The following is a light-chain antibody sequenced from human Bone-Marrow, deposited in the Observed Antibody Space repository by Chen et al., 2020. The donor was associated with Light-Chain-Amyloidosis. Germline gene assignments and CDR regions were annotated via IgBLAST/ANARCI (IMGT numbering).Light chain of an antibody. V-gene: IGLV1-40*01. J-gene: IGLJ2*01. CDR1: SSNIGAGFD. CDR2: HNT. CDR3: QSYDSRLSGSV. Sequence: QSVLTQPPSVSGAPGQRVSISCSGTSSNIGAGFDVHWYQQFPGTAPKLLSSHNTNRPAGVPDRFSGSKSVTSASLAITGLQADDEGEYYCQSYDSRLSGSVFGGGTKLTVL.